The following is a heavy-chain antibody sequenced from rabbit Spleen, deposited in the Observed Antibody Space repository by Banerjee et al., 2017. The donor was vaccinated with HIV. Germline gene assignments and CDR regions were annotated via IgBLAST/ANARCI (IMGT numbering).Heavy chain of an antibody. J-gene: IGHJ4*01. CDR3: ARDLAGAIGWNFYL. CDR1: GFSFSSSYY. Sequence: QSLEESGGDLVKPGASLTLTCTASGFSFSSSYYMCWVRQAPGKGLEWIGCIYVGSGSTHYASWAKGRFTMYKTSSTTVTLQMTSLTAADTATYFCARDLAGAIGWNFYLWGPGTLVTVS. CDR2: IYVGSGST. D-gene: IGHD4-1*01. V-gene: IGHV1S40*01.